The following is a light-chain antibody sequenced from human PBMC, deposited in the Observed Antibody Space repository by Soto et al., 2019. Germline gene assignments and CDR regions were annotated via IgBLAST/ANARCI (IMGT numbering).Light chain of an antibody. CDR1: ISNIGGNT. V-gene: IGLV1-44*01. CDR3: ATWDDSLNGPV. J-gene: IGLJ2*01. CDR2: STS. Sequence: QSVLTQPPSASGTPGQRVTISCSGTISNIGGNTVDWYQQFPGTAPKLLIYSTSHRPSGVPARFSGSKSDTSASLAISGLHSEDEADYYCATWDDSLNGPVFGGGTKLTVL.